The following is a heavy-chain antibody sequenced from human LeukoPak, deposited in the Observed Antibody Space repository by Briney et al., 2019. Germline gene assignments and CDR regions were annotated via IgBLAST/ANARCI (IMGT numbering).Heavy chain of an antibody. D-gene: IGHD3-22*01. CDR2: IYYSGST. CDR1: GGSIRSGSYY. Sequence: PSETLSLTCTVSGGSIRSGSYYWGWIRQPPGKWLEWIGSIYYSGSTNYKPSLRSRVTISVDTSKNQFSLKLSSVTAADTAVYYCARHAGSYYTYNFDYCGQRTLVTVSS. J-gene: IGHJ4*02. CDR3: ARHAGSYYTYNFDY. V-gene: IGHV4-39*01.